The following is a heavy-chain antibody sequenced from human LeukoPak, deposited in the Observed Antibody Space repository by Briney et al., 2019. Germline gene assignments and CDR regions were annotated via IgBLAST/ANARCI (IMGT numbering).Heavy chain of an antibody. J-gene: IGHJ4*02. CDR2: ISYDGTNK. CDR3: SRGSIVGTILLFDC. D-gene: IGHD2-21*01. CDR1: GFSFSSYA. Sequence: GGSLRLSCTASGFSFSSYAMHWVRQAPGKGLEWVAGISYDGTNKKYVESVKGRFTISRDNSNNMLYLQMNSLRAEDTAMYYVSRGSIVGTILLFDCWGQGTLVTVSS. V-gene: IGHV3-30*04.